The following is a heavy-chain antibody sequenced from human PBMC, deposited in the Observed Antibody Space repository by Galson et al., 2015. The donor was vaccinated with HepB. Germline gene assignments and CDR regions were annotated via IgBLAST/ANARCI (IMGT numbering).Heavy chain of an antibody. CDR3: ARGRMASAPDS. V-gene: IGHV1-69*13. D-gene: IGHD6-6*01. CDR1: GGTFSNYE. CDR2: FVPIFDTS. J-gene: IGHJ4*02. Sequence: SVKVSCKASGGTFSNYEVTWVRQVPGQGLQWMGRFVPIFDTSYYTQTFEDRMTISVDDTATTAYMDLGSLRSDDTAVYFCARGRMASAPDSWGQGTLVTVAS.